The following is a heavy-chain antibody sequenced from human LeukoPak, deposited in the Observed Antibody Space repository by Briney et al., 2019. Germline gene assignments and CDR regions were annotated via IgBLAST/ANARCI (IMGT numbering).Heavy chain of an antibody. V-gene: IGHV1-2*02. Sequence: EASVKVSCKASGYTFIDSFMHWVRQAPGQGPEWMGWINPISGDTNYAQKFQGRLTLTRDTSISTAYMEPTRLRFDDTAMYYCARDLAWGSGYDLDYWGLGTLVIVSS. CDR2: INPISGDT. D-gene: IGHD5-12*01. J-gene: IGHJ4*01. CDR1: GYTFIDSF. CDR3: ARDLAWGSGYDLDY.